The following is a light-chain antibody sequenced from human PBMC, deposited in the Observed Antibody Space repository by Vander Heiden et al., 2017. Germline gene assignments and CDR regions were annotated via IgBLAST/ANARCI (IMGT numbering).Light chain of an antibody. CDR1: QSVLYSSNNKNY. V-gene: IGKV4-1*01. CDR2: WAS. Sequence: DIVPTQSPDSLAVSPGERATINCKSSQSVLYSSNNKNYLAWYQQKPGQPPKLLIYWASTRESGVPDRFSGSGSGTDFTLTISSLQAEDVAVYYCQQYYSTPLTFGGGTKVEIK. J-gene: IGKJ4*01. CDR3: QQYYSTPLT.